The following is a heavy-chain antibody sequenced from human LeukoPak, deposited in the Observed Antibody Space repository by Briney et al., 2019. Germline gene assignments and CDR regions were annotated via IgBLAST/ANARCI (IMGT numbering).Heavy chain of an antibody. CDR2: IRSKAYGGTT. V-gene: IGHV3-49*03. Sequence: GGSLRLSCTASGFTFGDYAMSWFRQAPGKGLEWVGFIRSKAYGGTTEYAASVKGRFTISRDDSKSIAYLQMNSLKTEDTAVYYCTRQRGGGIAVAGTEDYWGQGTLVTVSS. J-gene: IGHJ4*02. CDR3: TRQRGGGIAVAGTEDY. CDR1: GFTFGDYA. D-gene: IGHD6-19*01.